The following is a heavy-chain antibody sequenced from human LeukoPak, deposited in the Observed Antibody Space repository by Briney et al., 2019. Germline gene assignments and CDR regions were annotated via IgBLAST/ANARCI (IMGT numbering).Heavy chain of an antibody. Sequence: SETLSLTCNVSGDSLTSHFWSWIRQTPGKGLEWIGYVFHSGTTNYSPSLKSRVTISLDTSKKQLYLRLASVTAADTALYYCARRMATVTDAFDIWGRGTMVSVSS. V-gene: IGHV4-59*08. CDR2: VFHSGTT. CDR3: ARRMATVTDAFDI. J-gene: IGHJ3*02. D-gene: IGHD5-24*01. CDR1: GDSLTSHF.